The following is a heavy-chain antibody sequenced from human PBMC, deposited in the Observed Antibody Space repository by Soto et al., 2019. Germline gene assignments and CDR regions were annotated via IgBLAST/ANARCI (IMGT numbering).Heavy chain of an antibody. V-gene: IGHV3-23*01. Sequence: AASGFTFSNYAMSWVRQAPGKGLEWVSSISNSGGSTYYTDSVKGRFTISRDNSKNTLYLQMNSLRAEDTALYYCAKDPGEDTYYFDYWDQGTLVTVSS. D-gene: IGHD3-10*01. CDR1: GFTFSNYA. J-gene: IGHJ4*02. CDR2: ISNSGGST. CDR3: AKDPGEDTYYFDY.